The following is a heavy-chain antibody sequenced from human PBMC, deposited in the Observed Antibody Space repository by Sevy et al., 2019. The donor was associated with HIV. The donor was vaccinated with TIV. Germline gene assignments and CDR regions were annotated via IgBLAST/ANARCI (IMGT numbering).Heavy chain of an antibody. CDR2: IYSGGST. J-gene: IGHJ4*02. V-gene: IGHV3-53*01. CDR3: ARALSGSGSSFDY. D-gene: IGHD3-10*01. CDR1: GFTVSSNH. Sequence: GESLKISCAASGFTVSSNHMSWVRQAPGKGLEWVSVIYSGGSTYYADSVKGRFTISRDNSKNTLYLQMNSLRAEDTAVYYCARALSGSGSSFDYWGQGTLVTVSS.